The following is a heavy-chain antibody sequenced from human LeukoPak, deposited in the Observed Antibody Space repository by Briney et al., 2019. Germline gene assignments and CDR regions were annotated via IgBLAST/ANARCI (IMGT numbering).Heavy chain of an antibody. Sequence: GGSLRLSCAASGFTFSSYLMTWVRQAPGKGLEWVANIKEDGSAKYYVDSVKGRFTISRDNAYNSLYLQMNSLRAEDTAVYYCARDRIAAAGTDYDYWGQGALVTVSS. D-gene: IGHD6-13*01. V-gene: IGHV3-7*01. CDR1: GFTFSSYL. CDR3: ARDRIAAAGTDYDY. CDR2: IKEDGSAK. J-gene: IGHJ4*02.